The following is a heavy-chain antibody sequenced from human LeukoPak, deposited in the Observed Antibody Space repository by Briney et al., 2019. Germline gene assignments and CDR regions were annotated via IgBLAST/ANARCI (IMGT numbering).Heavy chain of an antibody. V-gene: IGHV1-8*01. D-gene: IGHD3-10*01. Sequence: GASVKVSCKASVYSLSTSDINWIRQATGQGPEWMGWMNPNNGVTGFAQNFQDRVTLTRNTSINTAYMELSSLRSEDTAVYYCARGRRVQGANYSYYYIMDVWGQGTTVIVS. CDR1: VYSLSTSD. J-gene: IGHJ6*02. CDR3: ARGRRVQGANYSYYYIMDV. CDR2: MNPNNGVT.